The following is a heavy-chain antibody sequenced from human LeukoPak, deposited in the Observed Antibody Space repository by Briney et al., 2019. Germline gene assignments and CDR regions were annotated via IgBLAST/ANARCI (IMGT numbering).Heavy chain of an antibody. V-gene: IGHV3-11*06. D-gene: IGHD3-10*01. CDR1: GFTFSDYY. CDR2: SSSSSSYT. J-gene: IGHJ4*02. CDR3: ARGLWFGELFRGSQTN. Sequence: PGGSLRLTCAASGFTFSDYYMSWIRQAPGKGLEWVSYSSSSSSYTNYADSVKGRFTISRDNAKNSLYLQMNSLRAEDTAVYYCARGLWFGELFRGSQTNWGQGTLVTVSS.